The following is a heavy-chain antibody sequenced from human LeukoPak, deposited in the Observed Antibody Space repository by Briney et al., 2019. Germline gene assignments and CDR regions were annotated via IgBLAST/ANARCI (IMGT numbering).Heavy chain of an antibody. Sequence: QSGGSLRLSCAASGFTFSHYGMHWVRQAPGKGLEWVAVIWSDGSNQYYAGSVKGRFTISRDNFKNTVSLQMNSLRAEDTAVYYCARGLAYCSSTSCRTFDYWGQGTLVTVSS. CDR2: IWSDGSNQ. CDR1: GFTFSHYG. V-gene: IGHV3-33*01. CDR3: ARGLAYCSSTSCRTFDY. D-gene: IGHD2-2*01. J-gene: IGHJ4*02.